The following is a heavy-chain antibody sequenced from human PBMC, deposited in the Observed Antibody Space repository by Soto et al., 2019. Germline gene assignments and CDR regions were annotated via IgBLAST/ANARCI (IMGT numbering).Heavy chain of an antibody. J-gene: IGHJ4*02. CDR3: GRSVRGHVVKYFDY. D-gene: IGHD3-10*01. V-gene: IGHV6-1*01. CDR2: THYRSKWYN. Sequence: SQTLSLTCAISGDTVSSNSSAWNWIRQSPSRVLEWLGRTHYRSKWYNDYAVSVKSRITINPDTSKNQFSLQLNSVTPEDTAVYYCGRSVRGHVVKYFDYWGQGTLVTVSP. CDR1: GDTVSSNSSA.